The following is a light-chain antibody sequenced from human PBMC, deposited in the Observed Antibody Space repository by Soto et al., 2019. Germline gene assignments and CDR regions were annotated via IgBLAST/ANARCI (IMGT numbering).Light chain of an antibody. J-gene: IGKJ5*01. CDR3: QQYNNWPPIT. V-gene: IGKV3-15*01. CDR2: GAS. CDR1: QSVSSN. Sequence: EIFMAQSRSSLSVSAVEIATLSCRASQSVSSNLAWYQQKPGQAPRLLIYGASTRATGIPARFSGSGSGTEFTLTISSLQSEDFAVYYCQQYNNWPPITFGQGTRLEIK.